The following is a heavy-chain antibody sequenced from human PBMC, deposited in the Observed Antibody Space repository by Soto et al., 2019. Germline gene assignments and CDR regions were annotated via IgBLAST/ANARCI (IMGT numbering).Heavy chain of an antibody. J-gene: IGHJ5*01. V-gene: IGHV3-7*01. CDR1: GFTFSNYW. CDR3: ATYAHHTFDS. Sequence: EVQLVESGGGLVQPGGSLRLSCAASGFTFSNYWMSWVRQAPGKGPEWVANIKQDGSEKNYVDSVEGRFTISRDNAKNSLELQMNSLRAEDTAGYNCATYAHHTFDSWGQGTLVTVSS. CDR2: IKQDGSEK.